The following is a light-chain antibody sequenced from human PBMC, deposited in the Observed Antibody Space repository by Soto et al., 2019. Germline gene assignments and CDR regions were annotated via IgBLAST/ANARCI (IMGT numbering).Light chain of an antibody. CDR1: QNVSSN. Sequence: EIVMTQSPATLSVSPGDRATLYCRAGQNVSSNLAWYQQKFGQAPTLLIYGASTRATGIPARSSGSGSGTEFSLTISSLQSEDFAVYYCQQYDNWPPLTFGGGTKVDIK. CDR2: GAS. J-gene: IGKJ4*01. CDR3: QQYDNWPPLT. V-gene: IGKV3-15*01.